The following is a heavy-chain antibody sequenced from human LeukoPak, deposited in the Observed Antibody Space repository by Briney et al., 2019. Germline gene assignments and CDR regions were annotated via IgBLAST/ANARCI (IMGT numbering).Heavy chain of an antibody. CDR1: GFTVSSNY. D-gene: IGHD6-19*01. J-gene: IGHJ5*02. V-gene: IGHV3-66*01. CDR3: VRDWDSGWSKWFDP. CDR2: IYSGGST. Sequence: GGSLKLSCAASGFTVSSNYMSWVRQAPGKGLEWVSVIYSGGSTYYADSVKGRFTISRDNSKNTVYLQMNSLRAEDTAVYYCVRDWDSGWSKWFDPWGQGSLVTVSS.